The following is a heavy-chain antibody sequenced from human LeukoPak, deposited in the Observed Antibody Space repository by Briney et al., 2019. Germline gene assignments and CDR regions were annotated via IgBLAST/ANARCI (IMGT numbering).Heavy chain of an antibody. J-gene: IGHJ4*02. D-gene: IGHD3-3*01. V-gene: IGHV3-30*02. CDR3: ARGITIFGVPGALFDY. CDR2: IRYDGSNQ. Sequence: GGSLRLSCAASGFTFSNYGMHWVRQAPGKGLDWVAFIRYDGSNQYYADSMRGRFTVSRDNSKNTLYLQMNSLRAEDTAVYYCARGITIFGVPGALFDYWGQGTLVTVSS. CDR1: GFTFSNYG.